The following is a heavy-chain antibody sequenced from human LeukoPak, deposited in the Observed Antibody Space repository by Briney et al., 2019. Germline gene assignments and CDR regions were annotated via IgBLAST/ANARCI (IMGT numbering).Heavy chain of an antibody. CDR2: ISSSSSYI. Sequence: GGSLRLSCAASGFTFSSYSMNWVRQAPGKGLEWVSSISSSSSYIYYADSVKGRFTISRDNSKNTLYLQMNSLRAEDTAVYYCAKDGVPYSGSYYWDYWGQGTLVTVSS. D-gene: IGHD1-26*01. CDR1: GFTFSSYS. J-gene: IGHJ4*02. CDR3: AKDGVPYSGSYYWDY. V-gene: IGHV3-21*01.